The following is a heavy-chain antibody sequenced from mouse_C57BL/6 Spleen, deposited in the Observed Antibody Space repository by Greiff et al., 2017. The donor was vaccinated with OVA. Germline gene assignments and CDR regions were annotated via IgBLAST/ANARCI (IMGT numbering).Heavy chain of an antibody. CDR3: VIMGNDVYFDV. D-gene: IGHD2-2*01. Sequence: VQLQQPGTELVKPGASVKLSCKASGYTFTSYRMPWVKQRPGQGLEWIGNINPSNGGTNYNEKFKSKATLTVDKSSNTAYMQLSSLTSEDSAVYYCVIMGNDVYFDVWGTGTTVTVAS. CDR1: GYTFTSYR. CDR2: INPSNGGT. J-gene: IGHJ1*03. V-gene: IGHV1-53*01.